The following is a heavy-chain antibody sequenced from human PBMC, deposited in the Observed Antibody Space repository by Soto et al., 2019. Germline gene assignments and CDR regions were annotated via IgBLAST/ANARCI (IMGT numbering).Heavy chain of an antibody. Sequence: QVQLVQSGAEVKKPGASVKVSCKASGYTFTSYYMHWVRQAPGQGLEWMGIINPSGGSTSYAQKFQGRVTMTRDTSTSTVYLELSSLRSEDTAVYYCASLNMVRGVAFDYWGQGTLVTVSS. V-gene: IGHV1-46*01. J-gene: IGHJ4*02. CDR3: ASLNMVRGVAFDY. D-gene: IGHD3-10*01. CDR2: INPSGGST. CDR1: GYTFTSYY.